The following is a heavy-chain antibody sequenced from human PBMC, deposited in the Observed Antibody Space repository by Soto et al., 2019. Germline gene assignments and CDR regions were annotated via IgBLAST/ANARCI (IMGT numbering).Heavy chain of an antibody. CDR3: AQDPGSGWYGVDY. J-gene: IGHJ4*02. CDR2: ISYDGSNK. D-gene: IGHD6-19*01. V-gene: IGHV3-30*18. CDR1: GFTFSSYG. Sequence: QVQLVESGGGVVQPGRSLRLSCAASGFTFSSYGMHWVRQAPGKGLEWVAVISYDGSNKYYADSVKGRFTISRDNSKNTLYLQMNSLRAEDTAVYYCAQDPGSGWYGVDYWGQGTLVTVSS.